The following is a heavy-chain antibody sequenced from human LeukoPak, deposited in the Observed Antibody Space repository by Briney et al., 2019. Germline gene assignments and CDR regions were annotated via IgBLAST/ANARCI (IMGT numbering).Heavy chain of an antibody. J-gene: IGHJ4*02. V-gene: IGHV1-2*02. CDR3: ARGGLLWFGELKG. D-gene: IGHD3-10*01. Sequence: GASVKVSCKASGYIFTAHYIHWVRQAPGQGLEWMGWINPNNGVTNYAQKFQGRVTMTRDTSITTAYMELSRLRFDDTAVYYCARGGLLWFGELKGRGQGTLVTVSS. CDR1: GYIFTAHY. CDR2: INPNNGVT.